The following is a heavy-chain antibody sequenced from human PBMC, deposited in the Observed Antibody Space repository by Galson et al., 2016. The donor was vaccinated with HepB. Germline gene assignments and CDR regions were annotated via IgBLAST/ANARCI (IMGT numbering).Heavy chain of an antibody. CDR2: ISAYNGDT. CDR1: GDAFTSYA. V-gene: IGHV1-18*01. Sequence: SVKVSCKASGDAFTSYAIFWVRQALGQGLEWMGWISAYNGDTNYAQKFQGRVTMTTDTSTTTAYMELRSLRSDDTAVYYCVRERFLEWHYYRGQGTLVTVSS. J-gene: IGHJ4*02. D-gene: IGHD3-3*01. CDR3: VRERFLEWHYY.